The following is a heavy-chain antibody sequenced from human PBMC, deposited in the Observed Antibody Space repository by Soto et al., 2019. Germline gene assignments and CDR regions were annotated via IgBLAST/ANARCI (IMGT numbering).Heavy chain of an antibody. V-gene: IGHV1-46*01. CDR3: ARDFEAGSSSTPSYGMDV. Sequence: QVQLVQSGAEVKKPGASVKVSCKASGYTFTSYYMHWVRQAPGQGLEWMGIINPSGGSTSYAQKFQGRVTMTRDTSTSTVYMELSSLRSEDTAVYYCARDFEAGSSSTPSYGMDVWGQGTTVTVSS. CDR2: INPSGGST. D-gene: IGHD6-13*01. J-gene: IGHJ6*02. CDR1: GYTFTSYY.